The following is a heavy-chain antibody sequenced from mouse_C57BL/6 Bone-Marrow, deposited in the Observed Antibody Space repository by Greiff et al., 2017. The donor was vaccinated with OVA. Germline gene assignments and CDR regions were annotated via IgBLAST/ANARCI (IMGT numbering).Heavy chain of an antibody. Sequence: EVKLQESGPGLVKPSQSLSLTCSVTGYSITSGYYWNWIRHFPGNKLEWMGYISYDGSNNYNPSLKNRISITRDTSKNQFFLKLNSVTTEDTATYYCARENYSYFDYWGQGTTLTVSS. J-gene: IGHJ2*01. D-gene: IGHD2-12*01. CDR2: ISYDGSN. V-gene: IGHV3-6*01. CDR1: GYSITSGYY. CDR3: ARENYSYFDY.